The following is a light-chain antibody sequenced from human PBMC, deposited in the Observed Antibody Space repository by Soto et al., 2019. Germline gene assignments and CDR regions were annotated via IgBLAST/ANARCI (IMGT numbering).Light chain of an antibody. J-gene: IGKJ1*01. V-gene: IGKV1-39*01. CDR3: QQSFAAPQT. CDR2: AAS. Sequence: IQMTQSPSSLSASVGDTVTITCRASQSINSYLNWYQQKPGKAPNLLMYAASSLQSGVPSRFSGSGSGTDFTLTVSGLQLEDFATYYCQQSFAAPQTFGPGTTVQI. CDR1: QSINSY.